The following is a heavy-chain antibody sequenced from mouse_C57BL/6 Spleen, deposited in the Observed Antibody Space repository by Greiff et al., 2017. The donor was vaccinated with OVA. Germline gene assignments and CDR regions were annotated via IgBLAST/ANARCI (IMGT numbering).Heavy chain of an antibody. D-gene: IGHD1-1*01. CDR3: ARLDYYYGSSYVYFDV. CDR1: GYTFTDYN. V-gene: IGHV1-18*01. J-gene: IGHJ1*03. Sequence: VQLKESGPELVKPGASVKIPCKASGYTFTDYNMDWVKQSHGKSLEWIGDINPNNGGTIYNQKFKGKATLTVDKSSSTAYMELRSLTSEDTAVYYCARLDYYYGSSYVYFDVWGTGTTVTVSS. CDR2: INPNNGGT.